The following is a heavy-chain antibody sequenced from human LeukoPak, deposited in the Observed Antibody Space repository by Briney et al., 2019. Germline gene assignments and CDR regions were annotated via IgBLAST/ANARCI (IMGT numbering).Heavy chain of an antibody. J-gene: IGHJ4*02. CDR2: ISSSGSTI. CDR3: AKDLGYSGYDPSSFDY. Sequence: PGGSLRLSCAASGFTLSSYAMNWVRQAPGKGLEWVSYISSSGSTIYYADSVKGRFTISRDNSKNTLYLQMNSLRAEDTAVYYCAKDLGYSGYDPSSFDYWGQGTLVTVSS. V-gene: IGHV3-23*01. D-gene: IGHD5-12*01. CDR1: GFTLSSYA.